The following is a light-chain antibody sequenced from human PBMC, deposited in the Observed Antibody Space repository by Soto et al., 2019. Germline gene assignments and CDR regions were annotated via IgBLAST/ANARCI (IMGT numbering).Light chain of an antibody. Sequence: DIQMTQSPSTLSASVGDRVTITCRASQTIVSWLAWCQQKPGKAPKRLIHGASGLGSGVPSRFSGSGSGTEFTLTISSLQTDDFATYYWQQYKSYPIHTFGQGTKLEI. CDR1: QTIVSW. CDR3: QQYKSYPIHT. CDR2: GAS. V-gene: IGKV1-5*01. J-gene: IGKJ2*01.